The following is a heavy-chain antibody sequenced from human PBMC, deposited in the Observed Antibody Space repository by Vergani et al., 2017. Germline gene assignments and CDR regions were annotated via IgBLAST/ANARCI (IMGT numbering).Heavy chain of an antibody. CDR2: IYPGDSDT. CDR1: GYSFTSYW. J-gene: IGHJ4*02. V-gene: IGHV5-51*01. D-gene: IGHD1-1*01. Sequence: EVQQVQSGAEVKKPGESLKISCKGSGYSFTSYWIGWVRQMPGKGLEWMGIIYPGDSDTRYSPSFQGQVTIYTGKSISTAFRQCDSLKASDTALYYCGRQTTYRDSWGEGALVTVSS. CDR3: GRQTTYRDS.